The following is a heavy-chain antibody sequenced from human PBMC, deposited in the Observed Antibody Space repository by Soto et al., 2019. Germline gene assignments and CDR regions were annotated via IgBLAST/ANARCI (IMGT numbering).Heavy chain of an antibody. Sequence: PGGSLRLSCAASGFTFSNAWMNWVRQAPGKGLEWVGRIKSKTDGGTTDYAAPVKGRFTISRDDSKNTLYLQMNSLRAEDTAVYYCARDGERRDIVVVVAATLDYWGQGTLVTVSS. CDR3: ARDGERRDIVVVVAATLDY. V-gene: IGHV3-15*07. J-gene: IGHJ4*02. D-gene: IGHD2-15*01. CDR2: IKSKTDGGTT. CDR1: GFTFSNAW.